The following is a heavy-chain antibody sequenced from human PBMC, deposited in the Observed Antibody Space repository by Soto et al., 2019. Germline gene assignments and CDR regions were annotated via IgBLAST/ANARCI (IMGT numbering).Heavy chain of an antibody. D-gene: IGHD6-19*01. CDR1: GFTFGDYA. CDR2: ITWDRRTI. CDR3: ATDWEALPGNGAFHM. Sequence: GGSLRLSCAASGFTFGDYAMHWVRRAPGKGLEWVSSITWDRRTIGYADSVKGRFTISRDNARNSLFLQMNSLRPEDSALYYCATDWEALPGNGAFHMWGKGTIVTVSS. V-gene: IGHV3-9*01. J-gene: IGHJ3*02.